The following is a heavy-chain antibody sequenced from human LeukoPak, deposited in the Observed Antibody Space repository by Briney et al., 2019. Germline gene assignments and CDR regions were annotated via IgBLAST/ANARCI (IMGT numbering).Heavy chain of an antibody. J-gene: IGHJ4*02. D-gene: IGHD4-17*01. V-gene: IGHV1-2*02. Sequence: ASVKVSCKASGYTFTGYYMHWVRQAPGQGLEWMGWINPNSGGTNYAQKFQGRVTMTRDASISTAYMELSRLRSGDTAVYYCASGYGDYVTSQYYFDYWGQGTLVTVSS. CDR2: INPNSGGT. CDR3: ASGYGDYVTSQYYFDY. CDR1: GYTFTGYY.